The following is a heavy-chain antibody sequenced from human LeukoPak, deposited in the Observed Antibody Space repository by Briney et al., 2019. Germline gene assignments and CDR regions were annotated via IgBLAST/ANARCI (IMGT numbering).Heavy chain of an antibody. Sequence: SETLSLTCAVYGGSFSGYYWSWIRQPPGKGLEWIGEINHSGSTNYNPSPKSRVTISVDTSKNQFSLKLSSVTAADTAVYYCARVPRPDIVVVPAAYNWFDPWGQGTLVTVSS. V-gene: IGHV4-34*01. CDR1: GGSFSGYY. D-gene: IGHD2-2*01. CDR2: INHSGST. J-gene: IGHJ5*02. CDR3: ARVPRPDIVVVPAAYNWFDP.